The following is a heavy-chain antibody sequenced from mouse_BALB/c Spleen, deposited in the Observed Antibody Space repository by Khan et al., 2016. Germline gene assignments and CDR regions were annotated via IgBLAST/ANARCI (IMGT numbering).Heavy chain of an antibody. CDR2: FYPGSGSI. Sequence: QVRLQQSGAELVKPGASVKLSCKASVYTFTEYIIHWVKQRSGQGLEWIGWFYPGSGSIKYNENFKDKATLTADKSSSTVYMELSRLTSEDSAVYFCARHEGRTMITTVYFDYWGQGTTLTVSS. V-gene: IGHV1-62-2*01. CDR1: VYTFTEYI. CDR3: ARHEGRTMITTVYFDY. D-gene: IGHD2-4*01. J-gene: IGHJ2*01.